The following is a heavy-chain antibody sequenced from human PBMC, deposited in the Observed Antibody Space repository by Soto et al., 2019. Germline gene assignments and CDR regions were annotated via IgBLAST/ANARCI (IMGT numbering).Heavy chain of an antibody. CDR1: GFTFSGYT. CDR2: ISGSSGSI. V-gene: IGHV3-21*01. J-gene: IGHJ4*02. D-gene: IGHD3-10*01. CDR3: ARPVGGLGDHIDY. Sequence: GGSLRLSCAASGFTFSGYTMHWVRQAPGKGLEWVSSISGSSGSIYYADSLKGRFIISGDNAKNSLYLQMNSLRAEDTAVYYCARPVGGLGDHIDYWGQGTLVTVSS.